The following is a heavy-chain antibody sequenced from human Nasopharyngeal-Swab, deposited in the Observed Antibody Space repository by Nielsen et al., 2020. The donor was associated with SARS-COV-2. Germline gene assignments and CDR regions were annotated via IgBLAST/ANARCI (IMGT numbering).Heavy chain of an antibody. J-gene: IGHJ6*02. V-gene: IGHV4-34*01. CDR3: ARGLQGPTYYYGMDV. CDR1: GGSFSGYY. CDR2: INHSGST. Sequence: SQTHSLTCAVYGGSFSGYYWSWIRQPPGKGLEWIGEINHSGSTNYNPSLKSRVTISVDTSKNQFSLKLSSVTAADTAVYYCARGLQGPTYYYGMDVWGQGTTVTVSS.